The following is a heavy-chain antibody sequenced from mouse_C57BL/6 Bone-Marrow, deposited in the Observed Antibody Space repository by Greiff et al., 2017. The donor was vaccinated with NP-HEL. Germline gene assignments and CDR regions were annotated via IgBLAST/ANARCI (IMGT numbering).Heavy chain of an antibody. D-gene: IGHD3-2*02. CDR3: ARPTAQATYAMDY. Sequence: DVKLVESGGGLVQPGGSLKLSCAASGFTFSDYYMYWVRQTPEKRLEWVAYISNGGGSTYYPDTVKGRFTISRDNAKNTLYLQMSRLKSEDTAMYYCARPTAQATYAMDYWGQGTSVTVSS. CDR1: GFTFSDYY. CDR2: ISNGGGST. J-gene: IGHJ4*01. V-gene: IGHV5-12*01.